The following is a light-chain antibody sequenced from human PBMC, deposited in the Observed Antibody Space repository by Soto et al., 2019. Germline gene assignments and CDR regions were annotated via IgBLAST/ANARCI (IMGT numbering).Light chain of an antibody. J-gene: IGKJ3*01. CDR3: QHYAMSPPFT. CDR1: QTVSSSY. CDR2: GAS. Sequence: EIVLTQSPGTLSLSPGERATLSCRASQTVSSSYLGWYQQKAGQAPRLLIYGASGRATGIPDRFSGSGSGTDFTLTISGLEPEDFAVYYCQHYAMSPPFTFGPGTKVVS. V-gene: IGKV3-20*01.